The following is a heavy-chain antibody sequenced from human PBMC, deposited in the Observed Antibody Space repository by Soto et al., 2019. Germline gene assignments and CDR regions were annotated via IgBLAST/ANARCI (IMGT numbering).Heavy chain of an antibody. J-gene: IGHJ6*02. CDR3: ARDPRLGYYYYYGMDV. CDR1: GFTVSTNY. Sequence: PGGSLRLSCAASGFTVSTNYVSWVRQAPGKGLEWVSVIYSGGNTYYADSVKGRFTISRDNSKNTLYLQMNSLRDEDTAVYYCARDPRLGYYYYYGMDVWGQGTTVTVSS. D-gene: IGHD7-27*01. CDR2: IYSGGNT. V-gene: IGHV3-53*01.